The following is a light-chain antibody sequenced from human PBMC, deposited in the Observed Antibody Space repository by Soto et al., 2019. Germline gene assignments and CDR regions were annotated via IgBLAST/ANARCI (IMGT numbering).Light chain of an antibody. Sequence: QSVLTQSPSASASLGASVKLTCTLSSGHSSYAIAWHQQQPEKGPRYLMNLNGDGSHTKGDGIPDRFSGSKSGNTASLTISGLQAADEADYYCSLYTSENTYVFGTGTKLTVL. V-gene: IGLV4-69*01. CDR2: LNGDGSH. CDR3: SLYTSENTYV. J-gene: IGLJ1*01. CDR1: SGHSSYA.